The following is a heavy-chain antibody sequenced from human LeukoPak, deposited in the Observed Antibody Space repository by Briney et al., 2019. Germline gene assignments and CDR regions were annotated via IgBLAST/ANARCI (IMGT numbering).Heavy chain of an antibody. D-gene: IGHD5-18*01. V-gene: IGHV4-39*07. J-gene: IGHJ4*02. CDR2: IYHSGST. Sequence: SETLSLTCTVSGGSISSSSYYWGWIRQPPGKGLEWIGSIYHSGSTYYNPSLKSRVTISVDTSKNQFSLKLSSVTAADTAVYYCASGSYGYFDYWGQGTLVTVSS. CDR1: GGSISSSSYY. CDR3: ASGSYGYFDY.